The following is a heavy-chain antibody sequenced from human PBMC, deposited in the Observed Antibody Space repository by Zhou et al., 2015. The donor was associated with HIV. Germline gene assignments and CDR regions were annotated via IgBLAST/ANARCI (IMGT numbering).Heavy chain of an antibody. CDR2: IIPIFGTA. Sequence: QVQLVQSGAEVKKPGSSVKVSCKASGGTFSSYAISWVRQAPGQGLEWMGGIIPIFGTANYAQKFQGRVTITADESTSTAYMELSSLRSEDTAVYYCARHPYYYDSSGYYGGAFDIWGQGTMVTVSS. CDR1: GGTFSSYA. CDR3: ARHPYYYDSSGYYGGAFDI. D-gene: IGHD3-22*01. V-gene: IGHV1-69*12. J-gene: IGHJ3*02.